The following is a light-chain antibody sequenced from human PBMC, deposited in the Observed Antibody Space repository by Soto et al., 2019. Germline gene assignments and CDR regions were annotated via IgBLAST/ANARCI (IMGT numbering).Light chain of an antibody. CDR2: GAS. CDR1: QSVSSN. V-gene: IGKV3-15*01. J-gene: IGKJ4*01. CDR3: QQYNNWPLT. Sequence: EIVMTQSPANLSVSPGERATLSCRASQSVSSNLAWYQQKHGQAPRLLIYGASTRATGIPARFSGSGSGTEFTLTISSLQSEDFAVYYCQQYNNWPLTFGGGTKVEIQ.